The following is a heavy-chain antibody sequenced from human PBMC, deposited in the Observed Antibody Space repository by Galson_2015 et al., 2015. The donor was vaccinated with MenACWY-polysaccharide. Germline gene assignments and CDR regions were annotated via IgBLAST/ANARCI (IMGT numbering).Heavy chain of an antibody. D-gene: IGHD4-11*01. J-gene: IGHJ4*02. V-gene: IGHV5-51*03. CDR2: IYLEDSDT. CDR3: TGGDSNYRPDY. Sequence: QSGAEVKKPGKSLKISCKGSGYSFTSYWIGWVRQTPGKGLEWMAIIYLEDSDTRYSPSFQGQVTISADKSTSTAYLQWRSLKASDSAMYYWTGGDSNYRPDYWGRGTLVTVSS. CDR1: GYSFTSYW.